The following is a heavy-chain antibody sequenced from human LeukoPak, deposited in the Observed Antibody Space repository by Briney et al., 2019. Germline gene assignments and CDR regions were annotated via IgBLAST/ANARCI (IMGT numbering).Heavy chain of an antibody. V-gene: IGHV7-4-1*02. Sequence: ASVKVSCKASRHSLTSYARNWVRQAPGQGLEGVGWINTNTGNPTYAQGFRGRFVFSLDTSVTTAYLQVNSLTAEHTAVYYCATGPVIVVVPAAMSLWGQGPLVPVSS. CDR3: ATGPVIVVVPAAMSL. D-gene: IGHD2-2*01. J-gene: IGHJ4*02. CDR2: INTNTGNP. CDR1: RHSLTSYA.